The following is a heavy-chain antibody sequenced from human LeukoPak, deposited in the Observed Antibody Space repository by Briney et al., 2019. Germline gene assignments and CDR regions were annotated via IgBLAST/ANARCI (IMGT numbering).Heavy chain of an antibody. J-gene: IGHJ6*03. Sequence: PGGSLRLSCAASGFTFSSYGMHWVRQAPGKGLEWVAVIWYDGSNKYYADSVKGRFTISRDNSKNTLYLQMNSLRAEDTAVYYCARVRDYVFPYYYYYMDVWGKGTTVTVSS. D-gene: IGHD3-16*01. CDR3: ARVRDYVFPYYYYYMDV. CDR2: IWYDGSNK. CDR1: GFTFSSYG. V-gene: IGHV3-33*01.